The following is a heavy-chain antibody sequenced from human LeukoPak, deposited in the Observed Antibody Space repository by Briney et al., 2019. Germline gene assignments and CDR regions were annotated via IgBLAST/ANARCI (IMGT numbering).Heavy chain of an antibody. V-gene: IGHV1-18*01. Sequence: ASVKVSCKASGYTFTRYGISWVRQAPGQGLEWMGWISAYDGHTNYVQKLQGRVTTTTDTSTSTAYMELRSLRSDDTAVYYCARPPGRTGAFDIWGQGTMVTVSS. CDR2: ISAYDGHT. J-gene: IGHJ3*02. CDR3: ARPPGRTGAFDI. CDR1: GYTFTRYG. D-gene: IGHD3-10*01.